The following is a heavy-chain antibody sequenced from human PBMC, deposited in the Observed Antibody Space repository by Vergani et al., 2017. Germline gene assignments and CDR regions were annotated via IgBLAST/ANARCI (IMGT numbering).Heavy chain of an antibody. J-gene: IGHJ6*02. CDR1: GFTFSSYS. D-gene: IGHD2-21*02. CDR3: AKDAALEPDCECDCYSTRPYYYYXMDV. V-gene: IGHV3-30*18. Sequence: VQLVESGGGLVKPGGSLRLSCAASGFTFSSYSMHWVRQAPGTGLEWVAVISDDGSNKYYADSVKGRFTISRDNSKNTLYLQMNSLRAEDTAVYYCAKDAALEPDCECDCYSTRPYYYYXMDVWGQGTTVTVSS. CDR2: ISDDGSNK.